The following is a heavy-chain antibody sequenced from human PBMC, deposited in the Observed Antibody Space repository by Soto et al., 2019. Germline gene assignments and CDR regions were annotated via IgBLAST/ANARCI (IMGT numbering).Heavy chain of an antibody. D-gene: IGHD7-27*01. V-gene: IGHV3-23*01. Sequence: GGSLRLSCAASGFTFSNAWMSWVRQAPGKGLEWVSAISGSGGSTYYADSVKGRFTISRDNSKNTLYLQMNSLRAEDTAVYYCAKAPLGIGLDYWGQGTLVTVSS. J-gene: IGHJ4*02. CDR1: GFTFSNAW. CDR2: ISGSGGST. CDR3: AKAPLGIGLDY.